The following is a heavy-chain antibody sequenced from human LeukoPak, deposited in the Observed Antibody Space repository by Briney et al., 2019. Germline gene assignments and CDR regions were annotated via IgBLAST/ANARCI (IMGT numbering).Heavy chain of an antibody. Sequence: GGSLRLSCAASGFTFSSYGMHWVRQAPGKGLEWVAVIWYDGSNKYYADSVKGRFTISRDNSKNTLYLQMNSLRAEDTAVYYCAKILPMSSSSWQVSIDYWGQGTLVTVSS. D-gene: IGHD6-13*01. V-gene: IGHV3-33*06. CDR3: AKILPMSSSSWQVSIDY. CDR2: IWYDGSNK. J-gene: IGHJ4*02. CDR1: GFTFSSYG.